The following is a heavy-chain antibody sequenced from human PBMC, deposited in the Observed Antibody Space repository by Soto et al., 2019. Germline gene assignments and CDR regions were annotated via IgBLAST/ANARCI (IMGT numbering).Heavy chain of an antibody. CDR3: ARVVLVRGIKSHGMDV. CDR1: GFTFSSYG. D-gene: IGHD3-10*01. V-gene: IGHV3-33*01. CDR2: IWYDGSNK. J-gene: IGHJ6*02. Sequence: QVQLVESGGGVVQPGRSLSLSCAASGFTFSSYGIHWVRQAPGKGLEWVAVIWYDGSNKYYADSVKGRFTISRDNSKNPLYLQMNSLRAEDRAVYYCARVVLVRGIKSHGMDVWGQGTTVPVSS.